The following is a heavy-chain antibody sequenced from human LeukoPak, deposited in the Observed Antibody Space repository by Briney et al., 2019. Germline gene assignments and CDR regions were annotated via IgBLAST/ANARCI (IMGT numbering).Heavy chain of an antibody. J-gene: IGHJ6*03. CDR2: IYYSGST. V-gene: IGHV4-59*01. CDR3: ARMYSSGWPYYYYYYMDV. CDR1: GGSISSYY. Sequence: PSETLSLTCTVSGGSISSYYWSWIRQPPGKGLEWIGYIYYSGSTNYNPSLKSRVTISVDTSKNQFSLKLSSVTAADTAVYYCARMYSSGWPYYYYYYMDVWGKGTTVTISS. D-gene: IGHD6-19*01.